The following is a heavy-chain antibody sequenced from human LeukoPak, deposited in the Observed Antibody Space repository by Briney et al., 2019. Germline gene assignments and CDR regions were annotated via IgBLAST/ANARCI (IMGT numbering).Heavy chain of an antibody. J-gene: IGHJ5*02. CDR3: ATDGAGFDT. CDR1: GFTFNYYY. V-gene: IGHV3-11*01. Sequence: AGGSLRCSCAASGFTFNYYYMSWIRQAPGKGLEGLSYINIGGTNTHYADSVKGRFTISRDNARKSLYLEMNNLRAEDTAVYYCATDGAGFDTWGQGVLVTVSS. CDR2: INIGGTNT.